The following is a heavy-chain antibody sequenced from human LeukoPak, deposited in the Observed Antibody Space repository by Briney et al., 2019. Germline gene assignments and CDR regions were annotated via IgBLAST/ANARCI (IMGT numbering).Heavy chain of an antibody. CDR1: GFTFSNYW. Sequence: GGSLRLSCAASGFTFSNYWMHWVRQAPGKGLEWVSAISGSGGSTYYADSVKGRFTISRDNSKNTLYLQMNSLRAEDTAVYYCAKAYCGGDCYSGVDFFDYWGQGTLVTVSS. CDR2: ISGSGGST. V-gene: IGHV3-23*01. J-gene: IGHJ4*02. CDR3: AKAYCGGDCYSGVDFFDY. D-gene: IGHD2-21*02.